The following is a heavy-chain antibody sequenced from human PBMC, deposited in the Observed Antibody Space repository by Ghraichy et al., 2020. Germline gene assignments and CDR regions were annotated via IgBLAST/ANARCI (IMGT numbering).Heavy chain of an antibody. CDR2: FSANGGRT. V-gene: IGHV3-23*01. CDR3: AKTVSVHYYYGMDV. D-gene: IGHD4-17*01. CDR1: GFTFRNYA. J-gene: IGHJ6*02. Sequence: GGSLRLSCAASGFTFRNYAMSWVRQAPGKGLEWVSGFSANGGRTSYAGSVKGRFTISRDTSQNTLFLEMNSLRAEDTALYYCAKTVSVHYYYGMDVWGQGTTVIVSS.